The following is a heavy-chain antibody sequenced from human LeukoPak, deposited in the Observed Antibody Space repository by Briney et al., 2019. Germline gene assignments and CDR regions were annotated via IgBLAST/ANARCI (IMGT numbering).Heavy chain of an antibody. CDR3: AKDPDIVVVPALIWFDP. V-gene: IGHV3-23*01. J-gene: IGHJ5*02. CDR2: ISGSGGST. Sequence: PGGSLRLSCAASGFTFDDDGLSWVRQAPGKGLEWVSAISGSGGSTYYADSVKGRFTISRDNSKNTLYLQMNSLRAEDTAVYYCAKDPDIVVVPALIWFDPWGQGTLVTVSS. D-gene: IGHD2-2*01. CDR1: GFTFDDDG.